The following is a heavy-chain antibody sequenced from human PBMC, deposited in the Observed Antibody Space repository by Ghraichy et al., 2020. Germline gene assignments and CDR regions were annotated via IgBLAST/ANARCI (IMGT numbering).Heavy chain of an antibody. CDR2: VHRDGSSS. Sequence: GESLRLSCAASGFTFSNYWIHWVRQGPGKGLVWVSRVHRDGSSSNYADSVKGRFTISRDNSKNTVYLQMNSLRGEDTAVYFCARSVPGSDTFDIWGQGTMVTVSS. CDR1: GFTFSNYW. CDR3: ARSVPGSDTFDI. D-gene: IGHD5/OR15-5a*01. V-gene: IGHV3-74*01. J-gene: IGHJ3*02.